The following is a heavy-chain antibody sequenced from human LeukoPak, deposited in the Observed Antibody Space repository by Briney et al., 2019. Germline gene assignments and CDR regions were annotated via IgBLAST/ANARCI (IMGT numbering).Heavy chain of an antibody. J-gene: IGHJ6*03. CDR2: MNPNSGNT. CDR1: GYTFTSYD. D-gene: IGHD5-18*01. Sequence: ASVKVSCKASGYTFTSYDINWVRQATGQGREWMGWMNPNSGNTGYAQKFQGRVTMTRNTSISTAYMELSSPRSEDTAVYYCARGFRGYSYGKKYYYYYYMDVWGKGTTVTVSS. CDR3: ARGFRGYSYGKKYYYYYYMDV. V-gene: IGHV1-8*01.